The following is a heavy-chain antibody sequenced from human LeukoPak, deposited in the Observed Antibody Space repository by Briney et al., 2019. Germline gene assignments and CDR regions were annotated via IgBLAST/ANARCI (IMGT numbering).Heavy chain of an antibody. CDR1: GGSISSGGYY. CDR3: ARADYYYDSSGYYFDY. D-gene: IGHD3-22*01. CDR2: IYYGGST. J-gene: IGHJ4*02. V-gene: IGHV4-31*03. Sequence: SQTLSLTCTVSGGSISSGGYYWSWIRQHPGKGLEWIGYIYYGGSTYYNPSLKSRVTISVDTSKNQFSLKLSSVTAADTAVYYCARADYYYDSSGYYFDYWGQGTLVTVSS.